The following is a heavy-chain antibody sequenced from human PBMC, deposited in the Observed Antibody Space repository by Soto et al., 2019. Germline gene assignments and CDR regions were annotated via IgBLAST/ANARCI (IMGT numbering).Heavy chain of an antibody. CDR2: IYTSGST. J-gene: IGHJ3*02. CDR3: ARDSPYYYDSSGYWDAFDI. CDR1: GGSVSSYY. D-gene: IGHD3-22*01. Sequence: SETLSLTCTVSGGSVSSYYWSWIRQPAGKGLEWIGRIYTSGSTNYNPSLKSRVTMSVDTSKNQFSLKLSSVTAADTAVYYCARDSPYYYDSSGYWDAFDIWGQGTMVTVSS. V-gene: IGHV4-4*07.